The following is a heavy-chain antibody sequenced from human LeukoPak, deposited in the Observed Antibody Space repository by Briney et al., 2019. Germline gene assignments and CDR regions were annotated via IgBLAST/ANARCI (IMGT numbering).Heavy chain of an antibody. V-gene: IGHV3-66*01. Sequence: PGGSLRLSCAGSGFTFSSNAMGWVRQAPGRGLEWVSVIYSGGSTYYADSVKGRFTISRDNSKNTLFLQMNSLSAGDTAVYYCARGTVTMVDYWGQGTLVTVSS. CDR3: ARGTVTMVDY. CDR1: GFTFSSNA. CDR2: IYSGGST. J-gene: IGHJ4*02. D-gene: IGHD3-10*01.